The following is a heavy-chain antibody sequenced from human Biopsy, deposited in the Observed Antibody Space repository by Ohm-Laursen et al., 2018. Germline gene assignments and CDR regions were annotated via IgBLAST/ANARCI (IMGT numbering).Heavy chain of an antibody. CDR3: ARGSNDFGGLYFPR. Sequence: TLSLTCTVSGGSLSSYYWSWIRQPPGKGLEWIGHISHTGYTSYKSSLKSRVTISLDTSRKHFSLRLTSLAAADTAVYYCARGSNDFGGLYFPRWGQGTLLTVSS. V-gene: IGHV4-59*08. J-gene: IGHJ4*02. CDR1: GGSLSSYY. D-gene: IGHD4-23*01. CDR2: ISHTGYT.